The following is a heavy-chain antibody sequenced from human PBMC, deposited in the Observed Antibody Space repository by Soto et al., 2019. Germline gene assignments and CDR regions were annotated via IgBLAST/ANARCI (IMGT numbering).Heavy chain of an antibody. Sequence: SETLSLTCAVYGGSFSGYYWSWIRQPPGKGLELIGEINHSGSTNYNPSLKSRVTISVDTSKNQFSLKLSSVTAADTAVYYCARGHYDFWSGPNWFDPWGQGTLVTVSS. V-gene: IGHV4-34*01. J-gene: IGHJ5*02. D-gene: IGHD3-3*01. CDR3: ARGHYDFWSGPNWFDP. CDR2: INHSGST. CDR1: GGSFSGYY.